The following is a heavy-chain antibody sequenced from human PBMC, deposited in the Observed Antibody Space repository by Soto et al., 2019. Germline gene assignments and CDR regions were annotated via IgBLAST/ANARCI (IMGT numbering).Heavy chain of an antibody. Sequence: SETLSLTCAVYGGSFSGYYWSWIRQPPGKGLEWIGEINHSGSTNYNPSLKSRVTISVDTSKNQFSLKLSSVTAADTAVYYCAGRTTDRFDPWGQGTLVTVSS. D-gene: IGHD1-7*01. CDR3: AGRTTDRFDP. CDR2: INHSGST. V-gene: IGHV4-34*01. CDR1: GGSFSGYY. J-gene: IGHJ5*02.